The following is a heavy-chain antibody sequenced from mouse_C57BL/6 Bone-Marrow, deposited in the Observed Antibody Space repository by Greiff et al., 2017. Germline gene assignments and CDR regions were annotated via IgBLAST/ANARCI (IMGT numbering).Heavy chain of an antibody. Sequence: VHVKQSGAELVRPGASVKLSCTASGFNIKDDYMHWVKQRPEQGLEWIGWIDPENGDTEYASKFQGKATITADTSSNTAYLQLSSLTSEDTAVYYCTRGSSGYGFAYWGQGTLVTVSA. CDR1: GFNIKDDY. CDR3: TRGSSGYGFAY. J-gene: IGHJ3*01. CDR2: IDPENGDT. D-gene: IGHD3-2*02. V-gene: IGHV14-4*01.